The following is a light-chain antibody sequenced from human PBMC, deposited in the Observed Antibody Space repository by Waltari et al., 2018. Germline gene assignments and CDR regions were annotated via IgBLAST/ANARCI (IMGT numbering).Light chain of an antibody. CDR3: MQSLQAPLT. V-gene: IGKV2-28*01. Sequence: DIVMTQSPLSLPVTPGEPASISCRSSQSLLHSNGYEYLDWYLQKPGQSPQLLIYLGSNRASGVPDRFSGSGSGTDFTRRITRVEAEDVGVYYCMQSLQAPLTFGGGTKVEIK. J-gene: IGKJ4*01. CDR1: QSLLHSNGYEY. CDR2: LGS.